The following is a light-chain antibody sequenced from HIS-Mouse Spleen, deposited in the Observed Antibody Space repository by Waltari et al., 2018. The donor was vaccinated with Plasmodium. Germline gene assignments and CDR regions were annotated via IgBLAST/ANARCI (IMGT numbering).Light chain of an antibody. CDR1: SSDVGGYNY. Sequence: QSALTQPASVSGSPGQSITISCTGTSSDVGGYNYVSWYQQHPGKAPQLMIYKVSNRPSGVSNGFSGSKSGNTASLSIAGLQAEDEADYYCSSYTSSSTWVFGGGTKLTVL. J-gene: IGLJ3*02. CDR3: SSYTSSSTWV. V-gene: IGLV2-14*01. CDR2: KVS.